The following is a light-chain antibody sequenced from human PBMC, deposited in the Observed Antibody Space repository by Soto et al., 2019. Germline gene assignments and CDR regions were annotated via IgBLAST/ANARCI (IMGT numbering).Light chain of an antibody. Sequence: DIVMTQSPLSLPVTPGEPASISCRSSQSLLHSNGYNYLDWYLQKPGQSPQLLIYLGSNRASGVPDRFSGSGAGTDFTLKISRVEAEDVGVYYFMQALHTPYTFGQGTKREI. J-gene: IGKJ2*01. CDR2: LGS. CDR3: MQALHTPYT. V-gene: IGKV2-28*01. CDR1: QSLLHSNGYNY.